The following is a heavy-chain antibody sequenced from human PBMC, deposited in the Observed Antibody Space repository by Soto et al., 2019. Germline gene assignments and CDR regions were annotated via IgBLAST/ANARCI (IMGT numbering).Heavy chain of an antibody. D-gene: IGHD3-22*01. CDR2: IYYSGST. V-gene: IGHV4-59*01. J-gene: IGHJ3*02. Sequence: ETLALTCTVSVCSISSYYWSWIRQPPGKGLEWIGYIYYSGSTNYNPSLKSRVTISVDTSKNQFSLKLSSVTAADTAVYYCAGSSYDSSGYYLDDRAFDIWGQGTMVTVSS. CDR1: VCSISSYY. CDR3: AGSSYDSSGYYLDDRAFDI.